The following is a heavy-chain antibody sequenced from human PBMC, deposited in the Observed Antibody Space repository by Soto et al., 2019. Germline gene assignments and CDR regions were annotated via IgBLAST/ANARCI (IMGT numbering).Heavy chain of an antibody. CDR1: GFTFSDHY. V-gene: IGHV3-11*01. Sequence: PGGSLRLSCAASGFTFSDHYMTWIRQSPGKGLEWVSYISSDSATIYYTDSVQGRFTVSRDNAKNSVYLQMNSLRAEDMAVYYCASDPYYYASYYWGQGTLVTVSS. CDR3: ASDPYYYASYY. D-gene: IGHD3-10*01. CDR2: ISSDSATI. J-gene: IGHJ4*02.